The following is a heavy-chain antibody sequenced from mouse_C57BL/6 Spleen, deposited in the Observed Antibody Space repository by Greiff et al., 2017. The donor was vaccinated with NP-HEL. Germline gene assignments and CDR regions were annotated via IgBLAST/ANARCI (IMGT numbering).Heavy chain of an antibody. CDR1: GFTFSSYG. CDR3: ARPLVYDSREAWFAY. V-gene: IGHV5-6*01. CDR2: ISSGGSYT. Sequence: EVMLVESGGDLVKPGGSLKLSCAASGFTFSSYGMSWVRQTPDKRLEWVATISSGGSYTYYPDSVKGRFTISRDNAKNTLYLQMSSLKSEDTAMYYCARPLVYDSREAWFAYWGQGTLVTVSA. J-gene: IGHJ3*01. D-gene: IGHD2-3*01.